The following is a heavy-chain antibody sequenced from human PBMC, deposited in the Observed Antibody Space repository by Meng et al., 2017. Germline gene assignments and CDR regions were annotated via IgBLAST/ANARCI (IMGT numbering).Heavy chain of an antibody. Sequence: ASVKVSCKASGYTFTGYYMHWVRQAPGQGLECMGRINPNSGGTNYAQKFQGRVTMTRDPSISTAYMELSRLRSYDTAVYYCARDNSKLNTLDANYYYYYGMDVWGQGTTVTVSS. CDR1: GYTFTGYY. J-gene: IGHJ6*02. CDR3: ARDNSKLNTLDANYYYYYGMDV. V-gene: IGHV1-2*06. CDR2: INPNSGGT. D-gene: IGHD2-15*01.